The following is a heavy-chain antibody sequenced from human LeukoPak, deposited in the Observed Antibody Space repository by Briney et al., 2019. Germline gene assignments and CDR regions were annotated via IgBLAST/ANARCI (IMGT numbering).Heavy chain of an antibody. CDR2: IKQDGSEK. CDR3: ARDFKDSEVVFDY. CDR1: GFTFSTYG. V-gene: IGHV3-7*01. J-gene: IGHJ4*02. D-gene: IGHD2-21*01. Sequence: GGSLRLSCEASGFTFSTYGMSWVRQAPGKGLEWVANIKQDGSEKYYVDSVKGRFTISRDNAKNSLYLQMNSLRAEDTAVYYCARDFKDSEVVFDYWGQGTLVTVSS.